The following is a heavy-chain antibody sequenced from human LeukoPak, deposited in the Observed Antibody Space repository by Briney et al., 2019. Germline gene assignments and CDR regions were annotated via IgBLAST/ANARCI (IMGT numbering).Heavy chain of an antibody. CDR3: ARHPDYDFWSGPLGYYYMDV. CDR2: IYYSGST. D-gene: IGHD3-3*01. V-gene: IGHV4-39*01. CDR1: GGSISSSSYY. J-gene: IGHJ6*03. Sequence: SETLSLTCTVSGGSISSSSYYWGWIRQPPGKGLEWIGSIYYSGSTYYNPSLKSRVTISVDTSKNQFSLNLSSVTAADTAVYYCARHPDYDFWSGPLGYYYMDVWGKGTTVTVSS.